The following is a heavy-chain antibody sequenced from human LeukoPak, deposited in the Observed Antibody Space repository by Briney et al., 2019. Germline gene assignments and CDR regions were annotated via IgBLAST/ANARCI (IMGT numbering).Heavy chain of an antibody. CDR1: GGTFSSYT. Sequence: SVKVSCKASGGTFSSYTISWVRQAPGQGVEWMGRIIPILGIANYPQKFQGRVTIAADKSTSTAYMELSSLRSEDTAVYYCARAGLYSGSYFDYWGQGTLVTVSS. J-gene: IGHJ4*02. V-gene: IGHV1-69*02. CDR3: ARAGLYSGSYFDY. CDR2: IIPILGIA. D-gene: IGHD1-26*01.